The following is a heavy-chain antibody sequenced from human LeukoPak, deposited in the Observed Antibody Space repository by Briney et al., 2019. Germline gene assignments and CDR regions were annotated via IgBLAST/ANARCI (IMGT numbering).Heavy chain of an antibody. Sequence: ASVPVSCKTSSYTFIHCGITWVRQASGQGREWMGYINPESGDTGYAPRFQGRVSITRETAISTAFLEINSLRSEDTAIYYCARGMWWCDRWGRGTLVTVSS. CDR2: INPESGDT. CDR3: ARGMWWCDR. V-gene: IGHV1-8*03. D-gene: IGHD2-21*01. CDR1: SYTFIHCG. J-gene: IGHJ5*02.